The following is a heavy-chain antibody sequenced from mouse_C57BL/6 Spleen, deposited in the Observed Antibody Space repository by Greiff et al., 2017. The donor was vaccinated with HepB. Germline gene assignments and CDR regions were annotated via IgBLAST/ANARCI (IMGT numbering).Heavy chain of an antibody. V-gene: IGHV1-15*01. J-gene: IGHJ3*01. CDR3: TYYGSSYIVHGFAY. Sequence: QVQLQQSGAELVRPGASVTLSCKASGYTFTDYEMHWVKQTPVHGLEWIGAIDPETGGTAYNQKFKGKAILTADKSSSTAYMELRSLTSEDSAVYYCTYYGSSYIVHGFAYWGQGTLVTVSA. D-gene: IGHD1-1*01. CDR1: GYTFTDYE. CDR2: IDPETGGT.